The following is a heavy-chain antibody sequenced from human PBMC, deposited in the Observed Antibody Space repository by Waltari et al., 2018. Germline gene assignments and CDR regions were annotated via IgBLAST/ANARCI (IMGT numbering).Heavy chain of an antibody. CDR1: GFTFSNYA. CDR2: SSNSGGST. Sequence: EVQLLESGGGLVQPGGSLRLSCDTSGFTFSNYAMSWVRQAQGKGLEGVSASSNSGGSTWYAVSVKGRLTISRDNSKNKVLLQMDSLRAEDTAGYYCAREEKDNSGYRTTRFGYWGQGTLVTVSS. CDR3: AREEKDNSGYRTTRFGY. D-gene: IGHD5-12*01. V-gene: IGHV3-23*01. J-gene: IGHJ4*02.